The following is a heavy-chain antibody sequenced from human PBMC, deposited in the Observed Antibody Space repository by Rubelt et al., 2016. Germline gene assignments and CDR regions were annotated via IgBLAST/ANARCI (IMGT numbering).Heavy chain of an antibody. V-gene: IGHV4-34*01. D-gene: IGHD4-23*01. J-gene: IGHJ4*02. Sequence: QVQLQQWGAGLLKPSETLSLTCAVYGGSFSGYYWSWIRQPPGKGLEWIGEIYHSGSTNYNPSLKSRVTISVDKSKNQFSLKLSSVTAADTAVYYCARFGGADTFDYWGQGTLVTVSS. CDR2: IYHSGST. CDR3: ARFGGADTFDY. CDR1: GGSFSGYY.